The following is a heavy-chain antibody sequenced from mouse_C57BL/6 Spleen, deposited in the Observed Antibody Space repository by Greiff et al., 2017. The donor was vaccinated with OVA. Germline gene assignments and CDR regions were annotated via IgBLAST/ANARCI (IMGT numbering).Heavy chain of an antibody. CDR1: GPPLTYYS. CDR3: AKTGTLAY. J-gene: IGHJ3*01. Sequence: EVKLQQSGPELVKPGAYVKISCKASGPPLTYYSMNWVKQSHGKSLEWIGDINPNNGGTSYNQKFKGKATLTVDKSSSTAYMELRSLTSEDSAVYYCAKTGTLAYWGQGTLVTVSA. V-gene: IGHV1-26*01. D-gene: IGHD4-1*01. CDR2: INPNNGGT.